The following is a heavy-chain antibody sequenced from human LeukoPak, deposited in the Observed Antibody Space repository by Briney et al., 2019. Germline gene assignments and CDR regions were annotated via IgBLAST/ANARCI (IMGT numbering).Heavy chain of an antibody. CDR3: AREVTVKNYYYYYMDV. CDR1: GFTFSSYG. J-gene: IGHJ6*03. Sequence: QSGGSLRLSCAASGFTFSSYGMHWVRQAPGKGLEWVAVIWYDGSNKYYADSVKGRFTISRDNSKNTLYLQMNSLRVEDTAVYYCAREVTVKNYYYYYMDVWGKGTTVTVSS. D-gene: IGHD4-17*01. V-gene: IGHV3-33*01. CDR2: IWYDGSNK.